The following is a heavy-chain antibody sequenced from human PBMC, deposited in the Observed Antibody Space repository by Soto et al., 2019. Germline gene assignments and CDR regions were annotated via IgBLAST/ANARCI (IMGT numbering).Heavy chain of an antibody. V-gene: IGHV3-7*01. CDR2: IKQDGSEK. Sequence: GGSLRLSCAASGFTFSSYWMSWVRQAPGKGLEWVANIKQDGSEKYYVDSVKGRFTISRDNAKNSLYLQMNSLRAEDTAVYYCARVGRITMVRGVKGNWFDPWGQGTLVTVSS. D-gene: IGHD3-10*01. CDR1: GFTFSSYW. CDR3: ARVGRITMVRGVKGNWFDP. J-gene: IGHJ5*02.